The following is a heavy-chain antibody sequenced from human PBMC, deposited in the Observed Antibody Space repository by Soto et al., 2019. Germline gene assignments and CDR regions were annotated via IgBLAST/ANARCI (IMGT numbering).Heavy chain of an antibody. J-gene: IGHJ6*02. CDR1: GFTFSTYS. CDR3: ARALRGDYYFYGMDV. Sequence: EVQLVESGGGLVQPGGSLRLSCVASGFTFSTYSMNWVRQAPGKGLEWVSYISSSGSKVYYADSVKGRFTISRDNAKNSLYLQMNSLRDEETAVYYCARALRGDYYFYGMDVWGQGTTVTVSS. CDR2: ISSSGSKV. V-gene: IGHV3-48*02.